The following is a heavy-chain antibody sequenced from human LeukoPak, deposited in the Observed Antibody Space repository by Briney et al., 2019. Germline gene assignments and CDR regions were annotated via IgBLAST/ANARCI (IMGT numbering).Heavy chain of an antibody. V-gene: IGHV3-23*01. D-gene: IGHD1-26*01. CDR2: ISGSGGST. CDR1: GFTFSSYT. CDR3: ATEGHHGSYSKY. Sequence: SGGSLRLSCAASGFTFSSYTMNWVRQAPGKGLEWVSKISGSGGSTYYADSVKGRFTISRDNSKNTLYLQMNSLRAEDTAVYYCATEGHHGSYSKYWGQGTLVTVSS. J-gene: IGHJ4*02.